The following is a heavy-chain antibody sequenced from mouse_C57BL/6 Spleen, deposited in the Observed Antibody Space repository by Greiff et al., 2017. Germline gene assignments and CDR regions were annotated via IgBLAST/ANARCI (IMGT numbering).Heavy chain of an antibody. D-gene: IGHD4-1*01. J-gene: IGHJ2*01. CDR2: ISSGSSTI. CDR3: ASANWDFDC. V-gene: IGHV5-17*01. Sequence: EVKLEESGGGLVKPGGSLKLSCAASGFTFSDYGMHWVRQAPEKGLEWVAYISSGSSTIYYADTVKGRFTISRDNAKNTLFLQMTSLRSEDTAMYYCASANWDFDCWGQGTTLTVSS. CDR1: GFTFSDYG.